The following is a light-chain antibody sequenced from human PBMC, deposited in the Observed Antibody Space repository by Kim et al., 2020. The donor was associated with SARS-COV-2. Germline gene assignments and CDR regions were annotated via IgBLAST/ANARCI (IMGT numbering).Light chain of an antibody. CDR1: NIGSKS. J-gene: IGLJ3*02. CDR2: YDS. CDR3: QVWDSSSDHPGV. Sequence: SYELTQPPSVSVAPGKTARITCGGNNIGSKSVHWYQQKPDQAPVLVIYYDSDRPSGIPERFSGSNSGNTATLTISRVEAGDEADYYCQVWDSSSDHPGVF. V-gene: IGLV3-21*04.